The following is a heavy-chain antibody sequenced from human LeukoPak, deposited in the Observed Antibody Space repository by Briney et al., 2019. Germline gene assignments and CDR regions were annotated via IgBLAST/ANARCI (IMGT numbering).Heavy chain of an antibody. J-gene: IGHJ6*02. CDR2: INQDGNEI. CDR1: GFSFSSYW. V-gene: IGHV3-7*05. CDR3: VRDMDV. Sequence: GGSLRLSCAASGFSFSSYWMSWVRQAPGKGLAWVANINQDGNEIYYVDSVKGRFTISRDNTKNSLYLQMNSLRAEDTAVYYCVRDMDVWGQGTTVTVSS.